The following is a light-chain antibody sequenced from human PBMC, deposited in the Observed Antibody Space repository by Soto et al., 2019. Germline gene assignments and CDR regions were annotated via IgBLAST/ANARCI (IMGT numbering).Light chain of an antibody. V-gene: IGKV1-33*01. Sequence: DIQMTQSPSSLSASVGDRVTITYQASQDISNYLNWYQQKPGKAPKLLIYDASNLETGVPSRFSGSGSGTDFTFPISSLQPEDIATYYCQQYDNGLLAITFGQGTRLEIK. CDR2: DAS. J-gene: IGKJ5*01. CDR3: QQYDNGLLAIT. CDR1: QDISNY.